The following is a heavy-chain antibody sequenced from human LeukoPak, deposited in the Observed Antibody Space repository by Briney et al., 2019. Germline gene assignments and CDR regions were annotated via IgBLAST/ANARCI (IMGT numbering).Heavy chain of an antibody. J-gene: IGHJ6*02. D-gene: IGHD3-10*01. CDR1: GFSLSGYW. V-gene: IGHV3-7*01. CDR3: ARVRGGRNYYGMDV. CDR2: LHADGSEK. Sequence: GGSLRLSCAAFGFSLSGYWMSWVRQAPGKGLEWVARLHADGSEKYYVDSVKGRFTISRDNAKNSLYLQMNSLRAEDTAVYYCARVRGGRNYYGMDVWGQGTTVTVSS.